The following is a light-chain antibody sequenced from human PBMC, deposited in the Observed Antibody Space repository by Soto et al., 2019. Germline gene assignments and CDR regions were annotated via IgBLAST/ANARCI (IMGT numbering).Light chain of an antibody. CDR2: AAS. CDR3: QQTTSFPLT. J-gene: IGKJ4*01. V-gene: IGKV1-12*01. CDR1: QGISSW. Sequence: DIQMTQSQSFVSASVGDRVTITCRASQGISSWLAWYQHRPGRAPKLLIHAASNLESGVPSRFSGSGSGTDFTLTISSLQPEDFATYYCQQTTSFPLTFGGGTKVEIK.